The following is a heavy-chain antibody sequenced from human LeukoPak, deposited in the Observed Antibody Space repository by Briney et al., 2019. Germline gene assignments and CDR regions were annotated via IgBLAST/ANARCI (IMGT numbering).Heavy chain of an antibody. J-gene: IGHJ4*02. CDR2: IYHSGST. V-gene: IGHV4-4*02. D-gene: IGHD1-26*01. Sequence: SETLSLTCAVSGGSISSSNWWSWVRQPPGKGLEWIGEIYHSGSTNYNPSLKSRVTISVDKSKNQFSLKLSSVTAADTAVYYRARETPSGSYGFYFDYWGQGTLVTVSS. CDR1: GGSISSSNW. CDR3: ARETPSGSYGFYFDY.